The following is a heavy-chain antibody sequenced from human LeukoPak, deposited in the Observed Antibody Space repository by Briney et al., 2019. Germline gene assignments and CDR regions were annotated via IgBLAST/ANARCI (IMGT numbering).Heavy chain of an antibody. CDR3: ATEPGIGYAFDI. CDR1: GITFRNYW. V-gene: IGHV3-7*01. J-gene: IGHJ3*02. D-gene: IGHD2-15*01. CDR2: INPDGSTE. Sequence: GGSLRLSCVTSGITFRNYWMNWVRQAPGKGLEWVANINPDGSTENYVPSVKGRFTISRDNAKNLVSLQMISLRAEDTAVYYCATEPGIGYAFDIWGQGTMVTVSS.